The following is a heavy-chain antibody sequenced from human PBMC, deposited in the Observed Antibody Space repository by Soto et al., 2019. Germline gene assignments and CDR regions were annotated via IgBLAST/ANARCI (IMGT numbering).Heavy chain of an antibody. V-gene: IGHV3-33*01. Sequence: QVQLVESGGGVVQPVRSLRLSCAASGFTFSSYGMHWVRQAPGKVLEWVAVIWYDGSNKYYADSVKGRFNISRDNSKHTLYLQMNSLRAEDTAVYYCARDNARGDGMDVWGQGTTVTVSS. CDR1: GFTFSSYG. D-gene: IGHD2-8*01. J-gene: IGHJ6*02. CDR3: ARDNARGDGMDV. CDR2: IWYDGSNK.